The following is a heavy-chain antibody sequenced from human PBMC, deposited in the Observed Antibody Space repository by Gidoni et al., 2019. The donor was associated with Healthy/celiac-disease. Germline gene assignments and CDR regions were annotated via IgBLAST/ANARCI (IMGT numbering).Heavy chain of an antibody. CDR2: ISAYNGNT. V-gene: IGHV1-18*01. Sequence: GQGLEGMGWISAYNGNTNYAQKLQGRVTMTTDTSTSTAYMELRSLRSDDTAVYYWAREVTTVTSRGRGNWFDPWGQGTLVTVSS. D-gene: IGHD4-4*01. J-gene: IGHJ5*02. CDR3: AREVTTVTSRGRGNWFDP.